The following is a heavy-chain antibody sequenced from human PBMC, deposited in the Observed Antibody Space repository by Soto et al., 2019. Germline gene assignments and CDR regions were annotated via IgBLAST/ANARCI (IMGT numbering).Heavy chain of an antibody. CDR1: VFTFSSYA. V-gene: IGHV3-23*01. J-gene: IGHJ4*02. D-gene: IGHD2-15*01. Sequence: EVQLLESGGGLVQPGGSLRLSCAGSVFTFSSYAMSWVRQAPGKGLEWVSGISDSGGSTYYADSVKGRFTISRDNSKNTLYLQMDSLRAEEPAVYSSANGCCGTCYSRIHYWGQGTLVTVSS. CDR3: ANGCCGTCYSRIHY. CDR2: ISDSGGST.